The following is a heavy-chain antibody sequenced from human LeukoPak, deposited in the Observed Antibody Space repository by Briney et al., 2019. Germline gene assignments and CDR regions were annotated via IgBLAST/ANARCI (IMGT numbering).Heavy chain of an antibody. CDR2: IRYDGSNK. D-gene: IGHD3-22*01. V-gene: IGHV3-30*02. CDR3: ARGLSLSGHLDAFDI. Sequence: PGGSLRLSCAASGFTFSSYGMHWVRQAPGKGLEWVAFIRYDGSNKYYADSVKGRCTISRDNSKNTLYLQMNSLRVEDTAVYFCARGLSLSGHLDAFDIWGQGTMVTVSS. J-gene: IGHJ3*02. CDR1: GFTFSSYG.